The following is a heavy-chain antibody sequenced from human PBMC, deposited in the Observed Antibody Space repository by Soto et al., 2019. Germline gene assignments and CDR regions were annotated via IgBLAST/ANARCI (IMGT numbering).Heavy chain of an antibody. Sequence: SETLSLTCTVSGGSISSGDYYWSWIRQPPGKGLEWIGYIYYSGSTYYNPSLKSRVTISVDTSKNQFSPKLSSVTAADTAVCYCARAVTGTGEVDYYYYGMDVWGQGTTVTVSS. D-gene: IGHD1-7*01. CDR3: ARAVTGTGEVDYYYYGMDV. CDR2: IYYSGST. V-gene: IGHV4-30-4*01. J-gene: IGHJ6*02. CDR1: GGSISSGDYY.